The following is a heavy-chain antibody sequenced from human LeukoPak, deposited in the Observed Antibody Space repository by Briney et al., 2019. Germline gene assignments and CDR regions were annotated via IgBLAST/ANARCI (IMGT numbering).Heavy chain of an antibody. CDR2: ISTYNGNT. CDR3: AKEADSWFDP. CDR1: GYTFTSYG. Sequence: ASVTVSCTASGYTFTSYGISWVRQAPGQGLEWVGWISTYNGNTKSAQKLQGRVTMTTDTSTNTAYMELRSLRSDDTAVYYCAKEADSWFDPWGQGTLVTVSS. J-gene: IGHJ5*02. V-gene: IGHV1-18*01. D-gene: IGHD2-15*01.